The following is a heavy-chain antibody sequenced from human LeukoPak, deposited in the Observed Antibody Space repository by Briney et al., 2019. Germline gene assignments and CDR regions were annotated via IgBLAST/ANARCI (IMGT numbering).Heavy chain of an antibody. CDR1: GLTFSSYG. Sequence: GGSLRLSCAASGLTFSSYGMHWVRQAPGKGLEWVAFIRYDGSNKYYADSVKGRFTISRDNSKNTLYLQMNSLRAEDTAVYYCAKDRDVGDYADYWGQGTLVTVSS. V-gene: IGHV3-30*02. D-gene: IGHD4-17*01. J-gene: IGHJ4*02. CDR2: IRYDGSNK. CDR3: AKDRDVGDYADY.